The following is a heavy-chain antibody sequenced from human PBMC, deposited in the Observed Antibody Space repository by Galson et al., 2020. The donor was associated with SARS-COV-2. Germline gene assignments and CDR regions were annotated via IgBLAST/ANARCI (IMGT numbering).Heavy chain of an antibody. Sequence: GGSLRLSCAASGFTFSSYGMHWVRQAPGKGLEWVAFIRYDGSNKYYADSVKGRFTISRDNSKNTLYLQMNSLRAEDTAVYYCAKSWGYSSSQYYFDYWGQGTLVTVSS. CDR2: IRYDGSNK. J-gene: IGHJ4*02. D-gene: IGHD6-13*01. CDR3: AKSWGYSSSQYYFDY. V-gene: IGHV3-30*02. CDR1: GFTFSSYG.